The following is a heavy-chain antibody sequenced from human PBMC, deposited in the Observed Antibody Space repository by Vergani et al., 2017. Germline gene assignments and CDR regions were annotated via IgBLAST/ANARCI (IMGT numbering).Heavy chain of an antibody. CDR3: ARRSGIVYDIFSGTQYFFDF. D-gene: IGHD3-9*01. V-gene: IGHV4-38-2*01. J-gene: IGHJ4*02. Sequence: QVQLQESGPGLVKPSETLSLTCAVSGFSIDNGYYWDWIRQPPGKGLEWIGSIYRTGRTHFNPSLKSRVTISVDTCNNHFSLRLNSLTAADTAVYYCARRSGIVYDIFSGTQYFFDFWGQGTLVTVSS. CDR1: GFSIDNGYY. CDR2: IYRTGRT.